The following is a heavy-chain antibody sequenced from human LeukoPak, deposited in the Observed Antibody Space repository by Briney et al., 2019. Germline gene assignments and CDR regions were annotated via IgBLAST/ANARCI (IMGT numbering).Heavy chain of an antibody. J-gene: IGHJ4*02. CDR1: GFTFSSYW. Sequence: PGGSLRLSCAASGFTFSSYWMSWVRQAPGKGLEWVSAISGSGGSTYYADSVKGRFTISRDNSKNTLYLQMNSLRAEDTAVYYCAKDRIYSNYFDYWGQGTLVTVSS. V-gene: IGHV3-23*01. D-gene: IGHD4-11*01. CDR2: ISGSGGST. CDR3: AKDRIYSNYFDY.